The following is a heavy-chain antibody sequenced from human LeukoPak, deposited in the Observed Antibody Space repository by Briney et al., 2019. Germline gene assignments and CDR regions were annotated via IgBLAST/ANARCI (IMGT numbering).Heavy chain of an antibody. CDR2: IYPGDSDT. D-gene: IGHD2-21*02. V-gene: IGHV5-51*01. CDR3: ARGPMGDSYYYYYYYMDV. CDR1: GYSFTSYW. Sequence: GESLKISCKGSGYSFTSYWIGWVRQMPGKGLEWMGIIYPGDSDTRYSPSFQGQVTISADKSISTAYLQWSSLKASDTAMYYCARGPMGDSYYYYYYYMDVWGKGTTVTVSS. J-gene: IGHJ6*03.